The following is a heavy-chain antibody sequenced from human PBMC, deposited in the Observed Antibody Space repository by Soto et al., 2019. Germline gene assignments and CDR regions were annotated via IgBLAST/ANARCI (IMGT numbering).Heavy chain of an antibody. CDR1: GGTFSSYA. V-gene: IGHV1-69*01. D-gene: IGHD5-18*01. CDR2: IIPIFGTA. J-gene: IGHJ6*02. Sequence: QVQLVQSGAEVKKPGSSVKVSCKASGGTFSSYAISWVRQAPGQGLEWMGGIIPIFGTANYAQKFQGRVTITADESTSTAYMELSRLRSEDTAVYYCARHTAMDSAVYYYGMDVWGQGTTVTVSS. CDR3: ARHTAMDSAVYYYGMDV.